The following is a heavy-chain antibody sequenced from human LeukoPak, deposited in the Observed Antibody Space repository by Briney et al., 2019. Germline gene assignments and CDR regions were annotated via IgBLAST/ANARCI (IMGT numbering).Heavy chain of an antibody. J-gene: IGHJ4*02. Sequence: GGSLRLSYAASAFTFNTYSMNWVRQAPGKGLEWVSYISSSSSTIYYADSVKGRFAIPRDNAKNSLSLQMNSLRAEDTAVYYCARGPPRYGSSPFDYWGQGTLVTVSS. CDR1: AFTFNTYS. V-gene: IGHV3-48*04. CDR3: ARGPPRYGSSPFDY. D-gene: IGHD6-13*01. CDR2: ISSSSSTI.